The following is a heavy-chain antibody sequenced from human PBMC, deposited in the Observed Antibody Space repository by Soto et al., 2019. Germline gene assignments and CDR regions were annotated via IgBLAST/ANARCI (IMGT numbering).Heavy chain of an antibody. V-gene: IGHV3-23*01. Sequence: GGSLRLSCAASGFTFSSYAMSWVRQAPGKGLEWVSAISGSGGSTYYADSVKGRFTISRDNSKNTLYLQMNSLRAEDTAVYYYAKGPSIAAPRDYFDYWGQGTLVTVPS. D-gene: IGHD6-6*01. CDR2: ISGSGGST. CDR3: AKGPSIAAPRDYFDY. J-gene: IGHJ4*02. CDR1: GFTFSSYA.